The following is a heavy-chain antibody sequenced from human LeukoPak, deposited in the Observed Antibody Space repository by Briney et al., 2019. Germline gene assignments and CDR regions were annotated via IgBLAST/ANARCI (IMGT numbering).Heavy chain of an antibody. V-gene: IGHV3-23*01. CDR1: GFTFSSYA. CDR3: GRARSGYDFDY. D-gene: IGHD5-12*01. CDR2: ISASGGST. Sequence: GGSLRLSCAASGFTFSSYALSWVRQAPRKGLEWVSAISASGGSTYYADSVKGRFTISRDNSKNTLYLQMNSLRADDAAVYYCGRARSGYDFDYWGQGTLVTVSS. J-gene: IGHJ4*02.